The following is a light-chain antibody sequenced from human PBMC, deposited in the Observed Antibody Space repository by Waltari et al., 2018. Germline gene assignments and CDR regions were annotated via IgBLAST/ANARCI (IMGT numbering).Light chain of an antibody. CDR2: EAS. J-gene: IGKJ4*01. CDR1: QSVLYSSNNKNY. CDR3: QQHYSTPLT. Sequence: DIVMTQSPDSLAVSLGERATINCKSSQSVLYSSNNKNYLAWYQAKPVQPPNLLLCEASTREYGFPDRFSGSGSGTDFTLTISSLQAEDVAVYYCQQHYSTPLTFGGGTKVEIK. V-gene: IGKV4-1*01.